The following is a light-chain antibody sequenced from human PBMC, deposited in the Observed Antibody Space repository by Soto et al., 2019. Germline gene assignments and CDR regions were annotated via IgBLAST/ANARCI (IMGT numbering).Light chain of an antibody. CDR3: SSYASSSTLYV. CDR2: DVS. V-gene: IGLV2-14*01. J-gene: IGLJ1*01. Sequence: QSALTQPASVSGSPGQSITISCTGTSSDVGAYNYVSWYQQHPGKAPKLMIYDVSNRTSGVSNRFSGSKSGNTASLTISGLQAEDEADYYCSSYASSSTLYVFGAGTKLTVL. CDR1: SSDVGAYNY.